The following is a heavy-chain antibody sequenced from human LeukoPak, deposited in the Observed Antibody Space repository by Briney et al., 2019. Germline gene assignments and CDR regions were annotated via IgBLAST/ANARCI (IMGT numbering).Heavy chain of an antibody. D-gene: IGHD1/OR15-1a*01. CDR3: VTIYNLEQQQFNY. CDR2: IYPADSDT. J-gene: IGHJ4*02. CDR1: GYTFSDYW. V-gene: IGHV5-51*07. Sequence: RGESLKISCKTSGYTFSDYWIGWVHQMPGKGLEWMGIIYPADSDTRYSPSFQGQVTISADKSISTAFLQWSSLKASDTAMYYRVTIYNLEQQQFNYWGQGTLVTVSS.